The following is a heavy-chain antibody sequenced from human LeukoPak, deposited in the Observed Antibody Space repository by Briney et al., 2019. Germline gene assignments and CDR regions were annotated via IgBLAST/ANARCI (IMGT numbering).Heavy chain of an antibody. Sequence: SETLSLTCTVSGGSISSYYWSWTRQPPGKGLEWIGYIYYSGSTNYNPSLKSRVTISVDTSKNQFSLKLSSVTAADTAVYYCARVSYGDFYFDYWGQGTLVTVSS. CDR1: GGSISSYY. D-gene: IGHD4-17*01. V-gene: IGHV4-59*01. CDR2: IYYSGST. CDR3: ARVSYGDFYFDY. J-gene: IGHJ4*02.